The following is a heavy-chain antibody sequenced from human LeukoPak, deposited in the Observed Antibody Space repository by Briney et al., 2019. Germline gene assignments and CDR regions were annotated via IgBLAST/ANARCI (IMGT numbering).Heavy chain of an antibody. V-gene: IGHV3-48*01. J-gene: IGHJ4*02. CDR2: IRSTSDPI. CDR3: ASSEGVGQIVALFHY. Sequence: PGGSLRLSCAASGFGFGTSSMNWVRQAPGKGLEWISCIRSTSDPIYYADSVRGRFTISRDNAKNSLYLQMDSLRAEDTAVYYCASSEGVGQIVALFHYWGQGTLVTVSS. D-gene: IGHD2/OR15-2a*01. CDR1: GFGFGTSS.